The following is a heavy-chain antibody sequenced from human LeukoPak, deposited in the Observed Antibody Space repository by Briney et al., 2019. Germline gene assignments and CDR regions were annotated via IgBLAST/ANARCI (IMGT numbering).Heavy chain of an antibody. CDR1: GFTFSSYA. CDR3: AKQESTYYYDSSGTDFDY. D-gene: IGHD3-22*01. CDR2: ISGSGGST. J-gene: IGHJ4*02. V-gene: IGHV3-23*01. Sequence: GGSLRLSCAASGFTFSSYAMSWVRQAPGKGLEWVSAISGSGGSTYYADSVKGRFTISRDNSKNTLYLQMNSLRAEDTAVYYCAKQESTYYYDSSGTDFDYWGRGTLVTVSS.